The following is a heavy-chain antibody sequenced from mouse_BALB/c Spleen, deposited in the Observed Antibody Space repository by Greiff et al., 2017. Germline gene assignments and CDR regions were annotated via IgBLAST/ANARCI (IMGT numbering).Heavy chain of an antibody. Sequence: DVQLQESGPGLVKPSQTVSLTCTVTGISITTGNYRWSWIRQFPGNKLEWIGYIYYSGTITYNPSLTSRTTITRDTSKNQFFLEMNSLTAEDTATYYCARDGGNYVGWYFDVWGAGTTVTVSS. CDR1: GISITTGNYR. J-gene: IGHJ1*01. CDR3: ARDGGNYVGWYFDV. V-gene: IGHV3-5*02. CDR2: IYYSGTI. D-gene: IGHD2-1*01.